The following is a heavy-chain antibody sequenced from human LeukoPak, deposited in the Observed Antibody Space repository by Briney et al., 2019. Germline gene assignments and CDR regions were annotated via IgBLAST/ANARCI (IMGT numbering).Heavy chain of an antibody. V-gene: IGHV3-11*01. J-gene: IGHJ4*02. CDR1: GFTFSDCY. Sequence: GGSLRLSCAASGFTFSDCYMSWIRQAPGKGLEWVSYISSSGSTIYYADSVKGRFTISRDNAKNSLYLQMNSLRAEDTAVYYCARDAEPDYDFWSGYSAYWGQGTLVTVSS. CDR3: ARDAEPDYDFWSGYSAY. CDR2: ISSSGSTI. D-gene: IGHD3-3*01.